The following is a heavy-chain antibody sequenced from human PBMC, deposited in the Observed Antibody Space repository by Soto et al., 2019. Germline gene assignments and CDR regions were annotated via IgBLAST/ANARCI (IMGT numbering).Heavy chain of an antibody. D-gene: IGHD3-22*01. Sequence: KPSETLSLTCTVSGGSISSYYWSWIRQPPGKGLEWIGYIYYSGSTNYNPSLKSRVTISVDTSKNQFSLKLSSVTAADTAVYYCARAICYYYDSSGYCLDAFDIWGQGTMVTVSS. J-gene: IGHJ3*02. CDR3: ARAICYYYDSSGYCLDAFDI. CDR1: GGSISSYY. V-gene: IGHV4-59*01. CDR2: IYYSGST.